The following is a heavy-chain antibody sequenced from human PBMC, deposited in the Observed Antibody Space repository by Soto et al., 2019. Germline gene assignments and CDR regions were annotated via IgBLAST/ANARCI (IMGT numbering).Heavy chain of an antibody. V-gene: IGHV4-34*01. J-gene: IGHJ6*03. CDR1: GGSFSGYQ. CDR3: ARGLILWFGEVSRRGGYYYYRDV. CDR2: INDSGDI. Sequence: QVQLQQWGAGLLKPSETLSLTCAVYGGSFSGYQWSWIRQTPGKGLEWIGGINDSGDINYNPSLKSRVTIVVGSPKKQISLRLSAVTAADTAVYDGARGLILWFGEVSRRGGYYYYRDVGGKGTTVTVSS. D-gene: IGHD3-10*01.